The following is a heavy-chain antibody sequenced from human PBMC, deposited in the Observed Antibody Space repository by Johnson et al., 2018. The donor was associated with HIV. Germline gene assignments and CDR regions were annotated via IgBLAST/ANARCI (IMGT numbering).Heavy chain of an antibody. CDR2: IRSNGRDQ. J-gene: IGHJ3*01. V-gene: IGHV3-30*02. CDR1: GFTFTTYD. CDR3: AKGIGHSYRGTHDAFDV. D-gene: IGHD3/OR15-3a*01. Sequence: QMLLVESGGGVVQPGGSLRLSCAASGFTFTTYDFHWVRQAPGKGLEWVAFIRSNGRDQYYGDSVKGRFTISRDDSKNTVDLQMNTLTPDDTAVYYCAKGIGHSYRGTHDAFDVWGQGTMVTVSS.